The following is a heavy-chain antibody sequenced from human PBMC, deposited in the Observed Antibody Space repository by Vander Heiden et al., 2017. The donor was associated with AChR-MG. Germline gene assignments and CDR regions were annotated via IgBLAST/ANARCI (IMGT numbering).Heavy chain of an antibody. J-gene: IGHJ3*02. CDR1: GFTVSSNY. Sequence: QPGGSLRLSCAASGFTVSSNYMSWVRQAPGKGLGWVSFIYSGGSTYYAASVKGRFTISRDNSKNTLYLQMNSLRAEDTAVYYCARSGGADAFDIWGQGTMVTVSS. V-gene: IGHV3-53*01. CDR3: ARSGGADAFDI. CDR2: IYSGGST. D-gene: IGHD1-26*01.